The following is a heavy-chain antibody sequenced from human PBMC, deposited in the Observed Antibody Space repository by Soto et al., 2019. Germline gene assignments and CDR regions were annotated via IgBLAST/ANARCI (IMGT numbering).Heavy chain of an antibody. V-gene: IGHV3-30*18. J-gene: IGHJ6*02. CDR1: GFTFSSYG. D-gene: IGHD2-2*02. CDR2: ISYDGSNK. CDR3: AKDFGAGLLYRSRGMDV. Sequence: PGGSLRLSCAASGFTFSSYGMHWVRQAPGKGLEWVAVISYDGSNKYYADSVKGRFTISRDNSKNTLYLQMNSLRAEDTAVYYCAKDFGAGLLYRSRGMDVWGQGTTVTVSS.